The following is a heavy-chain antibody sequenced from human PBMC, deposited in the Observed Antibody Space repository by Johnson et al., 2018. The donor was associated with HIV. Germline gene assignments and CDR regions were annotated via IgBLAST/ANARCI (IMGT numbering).Heavy chain of an antibody. CDR2: ISYHGSDT. J-gene: IGHJ3*02. CDR1: GFDFNTHN. V-gene: IGHV3-30*04. CDR3: ARGLKGAFDI. Sequence: QVQLVESGGDVVQPGRSLRLSCAAFGFDFNTHNIHWVRRAPGKGLEWVTLISYHGSDTYYADSVQGRFTISRDNSRNMVYLEMNSLRTEDTAVYYCARGLKGAFDIWGQGTRVTVSA.